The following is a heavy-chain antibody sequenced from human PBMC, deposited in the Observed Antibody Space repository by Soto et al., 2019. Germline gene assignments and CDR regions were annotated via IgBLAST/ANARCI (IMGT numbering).Heavy chain of an antibody. CDR3: ARGGDSSGYFDDAFDI. J-gene: IGHJ3*02. CDR2: IWYDGSNK. D-gene: IGHD3-22*01. CDR1: GFTFSSYG. V-gene: IGHV3-33*01. Sequence: GGSLRLSCAASGFTFSSYGMHWVRQAPGKGLEWVAVIWYDGSNKYYADSVKGRFTISRDNSKNTLYLQMNSLRAEDTAVYYCARGGDSSGYFDDAFDIWGQGTMVTVSS.